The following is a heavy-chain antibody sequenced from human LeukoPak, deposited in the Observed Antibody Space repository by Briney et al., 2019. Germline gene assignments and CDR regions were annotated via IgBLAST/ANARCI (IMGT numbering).Heavy chain of an antibody. J-gene: IGHJ4*02. V-gene: IGHV3-23*01. CDR2: INVSGAYT. CDR1: VFTFSSYA. D-gene: IGHD2-15*01. CDR3: AKRYCSDTNCQTRLGLDY. Sequence: PGGSLRLSCAASVFTFSSYAMSWVRQAPGRGLEWVSRINVSGAYTYYADSVKGPFTISRDNSQNTLYLQMNSLRAQDPGVYYCAKRYCSDTNCQTRLGLDYWGQGTLVTVSS.